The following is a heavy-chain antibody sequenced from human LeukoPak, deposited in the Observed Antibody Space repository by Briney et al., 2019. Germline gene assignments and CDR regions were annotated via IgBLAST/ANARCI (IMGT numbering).Heavy chain of an antibody. D-gene: IGHD5-24*01. J-gene: IGHJ4*02. CDR3: ARDPRRDGYNTGTGDY. CDR1: GFTFSSYS. CDR2: ISSSSSYI. Sequence: GGSLRLSGAASGFTFSSYSLNWVRQAPGKGLDWDSSISSSSSYIYYADSVKGRFTISRDNAKNSLYLQMNSLRAEDTAVYYCARDPRRDGYNTGTGDYWGQGTLVTVSS. V-gene: IGHV3-21*01.